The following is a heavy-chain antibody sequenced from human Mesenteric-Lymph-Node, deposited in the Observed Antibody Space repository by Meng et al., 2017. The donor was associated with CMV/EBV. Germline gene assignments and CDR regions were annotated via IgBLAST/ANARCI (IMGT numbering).Heavy chain of an antibody. CDR3: VRLVTIFNWFDP. CDR1: SGSISSYY. CDR2: IYYSGST. J-gene: IGHJ5*02. V-gene: IGHV4-59*05. D-gene: IGHD3-3*01. Sequence: GSLRLSCTVSSGSISSYYWSWIRQPPGKGLEWIGSIYYSGSTYYNPSLKSRVTISVDTSKNQFSLKLSSVTAADTAVYYCVRLVTIFNWFDPWGQGTLVTVSS.